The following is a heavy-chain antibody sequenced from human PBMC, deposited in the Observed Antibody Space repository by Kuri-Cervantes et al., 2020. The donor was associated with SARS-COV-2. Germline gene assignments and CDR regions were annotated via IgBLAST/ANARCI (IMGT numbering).Heavy chain of an antibody. CDR1: GGSISSGPYY. D-gene: IGHD5-18*01. CDR2: IYNIGST. Sequence: GSLRLSCTVSGGSISSGPYYWGWIRQPPGKGLEYIGSIYNIGSTYSNPSLKSRVTISMDASRNQFSLSLSSVTAADTAVYYCARDGGLHEGYSYGYIDYWGQGTLVTVSS. CDR3: ARDGGLHEGYSYGYIDY. V-gene: IGHV4-39*02. J-gene: IGHJ4*02.